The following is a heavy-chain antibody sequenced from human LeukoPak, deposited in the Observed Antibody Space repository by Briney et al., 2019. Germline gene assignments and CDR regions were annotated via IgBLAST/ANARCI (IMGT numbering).Heavy chain of an antibody. CDR2: ITPYNGNT. CDR1: GYTFTNYD. V-gene: IGHV1-18*01. J-gene: IGHJ4*02. D-gene: IGHD2-21*01. Sequence: GASVTVSCRASGYTFTNYDITWIRQAPGQGLEWMGYITPYNGNTNYAQKLQGRVTMTTDTSTSTAYMELRSLRSDDTAVYYCARSSSVTIPGYYFDYWGQGTLVTVSS. CDR3: ARSSSVTIPGYYFDY.